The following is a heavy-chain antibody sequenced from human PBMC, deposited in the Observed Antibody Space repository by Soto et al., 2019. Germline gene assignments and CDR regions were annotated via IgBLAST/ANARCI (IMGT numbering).Heavy chain of an antibody. CDR1: GGTFRSYA. Sequence: SVKVSFKASGGTFRSYAISWLRQAPGQGPEWMGGIIPLFGTTNYAPKFQGRVTITADESASTAYMELGSLRSEDTAVYYCASNNRASYHFDYWGQGTQVTVSS. J-gene: IGHJ4*02. V-gene: IGHV1-69*13. CDR2: IIPLFGTT. D-gene: IGHD3-16*02. CDR3: ASNNRASYHFDY.